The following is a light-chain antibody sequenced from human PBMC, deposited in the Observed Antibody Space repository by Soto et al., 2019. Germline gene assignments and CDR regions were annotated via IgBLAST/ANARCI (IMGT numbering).Light chain of an antibody. CDR2: AAS. Sequence: AIQMTQSPSSLSASVGDRVTITCRASQGIRNDVGWYQQKPGKAPKLLIYAASSLQSGVPSRFSGSGSGTDFTLTISSLQPEDFATYYCQQANSFPITFGQGTRLEIK. J-gene: IGKJ5*01. CDR1: QGIRND. CDR3: QQANSFPIT. V-gene: IGKV1-6*01.